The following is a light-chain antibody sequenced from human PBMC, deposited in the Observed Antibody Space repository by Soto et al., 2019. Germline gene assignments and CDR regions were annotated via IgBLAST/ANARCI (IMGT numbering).Light chain of an antibody. J-gene: IGLJ2*01. CDR2: DVN. CDR3: SSYATGSTVL. V-gene: IGLV2-14*03. Sequence: QPVLTQPASVSGSPGQSITISCTGTGRDIGGYNYVSWYQHHPGNAPKLMIYDVNNRPSGVSSRFSGSKSGITASLTISGLQADEEADYSCSSYATGSTVLFGGGTKLTVL. CDR1: GRDIGGYNY.